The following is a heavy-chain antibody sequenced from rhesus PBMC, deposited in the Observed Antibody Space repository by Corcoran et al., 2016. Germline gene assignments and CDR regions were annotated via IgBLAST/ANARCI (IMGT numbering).Heavy chain of an antibody. J-gene: IGHJ4*01. CDR3: ARRQRVHLDS. CDR1: GASSRNTW. Sequence: QVQLQESGPGLVKPSETLALTCTGSGASSRNTWWSWIRQPPGKGMEWIGEINEIIGTPNYNPSLKRRVTISNDASKSQFSLKLSSVTSADTAVYYCARRQRVHLDSWGQGVLVTVSS. D-gene: IGHD5-24*01. V-gene: IGHV4-80*01. CDR2: INEIIGTP.